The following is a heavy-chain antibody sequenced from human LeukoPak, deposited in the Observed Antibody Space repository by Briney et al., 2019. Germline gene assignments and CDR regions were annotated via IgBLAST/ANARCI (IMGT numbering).Heavy chain of an antibody. V-gene: IGHV4-39*07. J-gene: IGHJ5*02. Sequence: PSETLSLTCTVSGGSISSSSYYWGWIRQPPGKGLEWIGSIYYSGSTYYNPSLKSRVTISVDTSKNQFSLKLSSVTAADTAVYYCARDGQSSWELPPGDWFDPWGQGTLVTVSS. CDR2: IYYSGST. CDR3: ARDGQSSWELPPGDWFDP. CDR1: GGSISSSSYY. D-gene: IGHD1-26*01.